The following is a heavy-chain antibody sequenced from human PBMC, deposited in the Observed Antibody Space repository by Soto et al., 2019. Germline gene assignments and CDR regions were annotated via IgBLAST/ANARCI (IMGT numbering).Heavy chain of an antibody. CDR3: AREKYYDILTGYYWAYYYYYGMDV. D-gene: IGHD3-9*01. CDR1: GYTFTSYG. V-gene: IGHV1-18*01. J-gene: IGHJ6*02. CDR2: ISAYNGNT. Sequence: ASVKVSCKASGYTFTSYGISWVRQAPGQGLEWMGWISAYNGNTNYAQKLQGRVTMTTDTSTSTAYMELRSLRSDDTAVYYCAREKYYDILTGYYWAYYYYYGMDVWGQGTLVTVS.